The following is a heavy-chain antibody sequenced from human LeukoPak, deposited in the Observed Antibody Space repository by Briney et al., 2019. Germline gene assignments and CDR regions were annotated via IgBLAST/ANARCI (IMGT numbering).Heavy chain of an antibody. CDR2: ISSSGSTI. D-gene: IGHD6-19*01. CDR3: ARGIAVAGSKTLGY. Sequence: GGSLRLSCAASGFTFSSYEMNWVRQAPGKGLKWVSYISSSGSTIYYADSVKGRFTISRDNAKNSLYLQMNSLRAEDTAVYYCARGIAVAGSKTLGYWGQGTLVTVSS. CDR1: GFTFSSYE. V-gene: IGHV3-48*03. J-gene: IGHJ4*02.